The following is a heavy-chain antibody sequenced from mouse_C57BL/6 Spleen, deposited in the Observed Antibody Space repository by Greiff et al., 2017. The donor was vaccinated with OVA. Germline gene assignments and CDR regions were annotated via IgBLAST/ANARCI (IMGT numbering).Heavy chain of an antibody. CDR3: ARNSYDYARCAY. D-gene: IGHD2-4*01. CDR2: IWTGGGT. Sequence: VKLQESGPGLVAPSQSLSITCTVSGFSLTSYAISWVRQPPGKGLEWLGVIWTGGGTNYNSALKSRLSISKDNSKSQVFLKMNSLQTDDTARYDCARNSYDYARCAYWGQGTLVTVSA. V-gene: IGHV2-9-1*01. J-gene: IGHJ3*01. CDR1: GFSLTSYA.